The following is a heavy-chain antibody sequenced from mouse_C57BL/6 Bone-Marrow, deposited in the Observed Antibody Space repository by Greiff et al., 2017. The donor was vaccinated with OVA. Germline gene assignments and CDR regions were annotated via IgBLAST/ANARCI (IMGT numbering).Heavy chain of an antibody. D-gene: IGHD4-1*01. CDR2: IYICNGHT. V-gene: IGHV1-58*01. Sequence: VQLQQSGAELVRPGSSVKMSCKTSGYTFTSYGINWVKQRPGQGLEWIGYIYICNGHTEYNEKFKGKATLTSDTSSSTAYMQLSSLTSEDSASYFCAIDETGRGDYWGQGTSVTVSS. CDR1: GYTFTSYG. J-gene: IGHJ4*01. CDR3: AIDETGRGDY.